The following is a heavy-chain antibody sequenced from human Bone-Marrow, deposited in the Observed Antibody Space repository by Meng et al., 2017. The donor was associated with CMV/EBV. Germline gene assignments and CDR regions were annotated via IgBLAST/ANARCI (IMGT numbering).Heavy chain of an antibody. CDR3: AKAGLPAATFDS. CDR1: GFSFTTNW. CDR2: IYPGDSDT. V-gene: IGHV5-51*01. Sequence: CKVSGFSFTTNWIGWVRQMPGKGLEWMGIIYPGDSDTRTSPSFQGQVTISADKSISTAYLHWNSLKASDTAIYYCAKAGLPAATFDSWGQGTLVTVSS. J-gene: IGHJ5*01. D-gene: IGHD2-15*01.